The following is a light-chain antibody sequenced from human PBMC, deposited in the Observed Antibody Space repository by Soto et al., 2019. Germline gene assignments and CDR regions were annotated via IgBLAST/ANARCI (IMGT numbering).Light chain of an antibody. CDR1: QSVSSK. CDR2: GVS. CDR3: QQYNNWPHT. J-gene: IGKJ2*01. V-gene: IGKV3-15*01. Sequence: EIVMTQSPATLSVSPGGRATLSCRASQSVSSKLAWFQQKPGQAPSLLIYGVSTRATGVPVRFSGSGSGTEFTLTINSLQSEDFAVYYCQQYNNWPHTFAQGTKV.